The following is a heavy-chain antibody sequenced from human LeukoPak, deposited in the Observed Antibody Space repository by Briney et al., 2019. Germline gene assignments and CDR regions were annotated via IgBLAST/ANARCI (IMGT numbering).Heavy chain of an antibody. CDR2: VYYRGNT. J-gene: IGHJ4*02. V-gene: IGHV4-39*07. CDR3: ARGDWKYGDFDR. Sequence: GSLRLSCAASGFTFSMYAMSWIRQPPGKGLEWIGSVYYRGNTYYNPSLKSRVTTSVDTSKNQFSLKVSSMTAADTAVYYCARGDWKYGDFDRWGQGTLVTVSS. CDR1: GFTFSMYA. D-gene: IGHD1-7*01.